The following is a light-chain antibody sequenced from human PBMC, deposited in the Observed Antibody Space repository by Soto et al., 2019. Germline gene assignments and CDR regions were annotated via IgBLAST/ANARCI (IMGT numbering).Light chain of an antibody. Sequence: IVLTQAPATVSLSPGDRAALCCRASQSVSSYLAWYQQKPGQAPRLLIYDASNRATGVPARFSGSGSGTDFTLTISSLEPEDFAVYYCQQRSIWPWTFGQGTKVDIK. V-gene: IGKV3-11*01. CDR1: QSVSSY. CDR2: DAS. J-gene: IGKJ1*01. CDR3: QQRSIWPWT.